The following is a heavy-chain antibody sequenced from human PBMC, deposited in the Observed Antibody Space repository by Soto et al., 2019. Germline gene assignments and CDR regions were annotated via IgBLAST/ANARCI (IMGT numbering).Heavy chain of an antibody. CDR2: ISGSGAT. J-gene: IGHJ4*02. V-gene: IGHV3-23*01. D-gene: IGHD3-10*01. Sequence: HPGGSLRLSCAASGVTFSSYAMSWVRQAPGKGLEWVSSISGSGATYYADSVKGRFTISGDNSKNTLYLQMNSLRVEDTAVYYCVKVGELLGLTHWGQGTLVTVSS. CDR1: GVTFSSYA. CDR3: VKVGELLGLTH.